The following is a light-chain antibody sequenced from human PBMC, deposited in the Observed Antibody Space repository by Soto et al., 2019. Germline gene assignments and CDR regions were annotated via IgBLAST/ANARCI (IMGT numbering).Light chain of an antibody. CDR1: QSVSSN. V-gene: IGKV3-15*01. CDR2: GAS. CDR3: QQYDNWPPYT. Sequence: IVMTQSPATLSVSPGERATLSCRASQSVSSNLAWYQHKPGQAPRLLIYGASTRATGVPDRFSGSGSGTEFTLTFTTLQSEDFAVYYCQQYDNWPPYTFGQGTKLEIK. J-gene: IGKJ2*01.